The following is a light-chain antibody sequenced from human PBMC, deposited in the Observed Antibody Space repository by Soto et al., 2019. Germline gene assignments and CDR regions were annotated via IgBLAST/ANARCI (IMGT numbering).Light chain of an antibody. Sequence: QSVLGHPSSVSWSPGHSITISCTGTSTDVGGYNYVSWYQHHPGKGPKLIIYEVSNRPSGVSDRFSGSKSGNKASLIISNLEAEDESDYYCGSYTSTDNQFVFGTGTKVTVL. CDR2: EVS. V-gene: IGLV2-14*01. CDR1: STDVGGYNY. J-gene: IGLJ1*01. CDR3: GSYTSTDNQFV.